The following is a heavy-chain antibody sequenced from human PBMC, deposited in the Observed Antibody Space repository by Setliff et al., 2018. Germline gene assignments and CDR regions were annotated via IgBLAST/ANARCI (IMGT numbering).Heavy chain of an antibody. Sequence: LRLSCATSGFTFRDYSLVWVRQAPGKGLEWVSGIVQSSDVVYADSVKGRFIMSRDNSRNTISLQINDLRVEDTATYYCAKDRVPDGIWEFDSWGQGLLVTVSS. CDR3: AKDRVPDGIWEFDS. D-gene: IGHD1-20*01. V-gene: IGHV3-23*01. J-gene: IGHJ4*02. CDR2: IVQSSDV. CDR1: GFTFRDYS.